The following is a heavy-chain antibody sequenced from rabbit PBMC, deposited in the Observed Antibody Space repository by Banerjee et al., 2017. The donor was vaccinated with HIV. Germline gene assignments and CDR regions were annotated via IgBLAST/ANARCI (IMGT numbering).Heavy chain of an antibody. CDR2: IYAGSTGNT. J-gene: IGHJ6*01. CDR3: ARDLAGVIGWNFGL. D-gene: IGHD4-1*01. Sequence: QEQLVESGGGLVQPEGSLTLTCTASGFSFSSSYWICWVRQAPGKGLEWIACIYAGSTGNTVYASWAKGPFTISKTSSTTVTLQMTSLTAADTATYFCARDLAGVIGWNFGLWGPGTLVTVS. V-gene: IGHV1S45*01. CDR1: GFSFSSSYW.